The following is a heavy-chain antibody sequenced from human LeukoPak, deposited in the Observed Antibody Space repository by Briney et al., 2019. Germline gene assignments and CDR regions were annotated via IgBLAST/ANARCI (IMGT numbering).Heavy chain of an antibody. V-gene: IGHV3-30*02. Sequence: PGGSLRLSCAASRFTFSSYGMHWVRQAPGKGLEWLAFIPYDGNNKYYADSVKGRFTISRDNSKNTLYLQMNSLRAEDTAVYYCVKDGDDSGSYLVYWGQGTLVTVSS. CDR1: RFTFSSYG. J-gene: IGHJ4*02. CDR3: VKDGDDSGSYLVY. D-gene: IGHD1-26*01. CDR2: IPYDGNNK.